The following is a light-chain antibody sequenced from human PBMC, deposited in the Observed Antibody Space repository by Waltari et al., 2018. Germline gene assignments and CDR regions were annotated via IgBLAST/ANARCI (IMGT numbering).Light chain of an antibody. CDR1: SSNIGTNP. V-gene: IGLV1-44*01. CDR2: SNN. J-gene: IGLJ1*01. CDR3: AAWDDTLNGYV. Sequence: QSVLTQPPSTSGTPGQRVTLSCSGSSSNIGTNPVNWYQHLPGTAPKLLSYSNNQRPSGVPGRFSGSKSGTSASLAISGLQSEDEADYYCAAWDDTLNGYVFGTGTKVTVL.